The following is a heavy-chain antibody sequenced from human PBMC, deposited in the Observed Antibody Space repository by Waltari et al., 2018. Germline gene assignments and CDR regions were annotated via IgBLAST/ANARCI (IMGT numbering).Heavy chain of an antibody. V-gene: IGHV4-39*07. CDR2: IYYSGST. D-gene: IGHD1-26*01. Sequence: QLQLQESGPGLVKPSETSSLTGTVSGGSISRSSYSWGRTRQPPGKGLEWIGSIYYSGSTYYNPSLKSRVTISVDTSKNQFSLKLSSVTAADTAVYYCARVVASGSYEDYWGQGTLVTVSS. CDR1: GGSISRSSYS. J-gene: IGHJ4*02. CDR3: ARVVASGSYEDY.